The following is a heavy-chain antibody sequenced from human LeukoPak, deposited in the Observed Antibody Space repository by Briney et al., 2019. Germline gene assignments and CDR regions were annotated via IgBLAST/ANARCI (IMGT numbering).Heavy chain of an antibody. CDR3: ASDTSHTGGYYYREDAFDV. J-gene: IGHJ3*01. V-gene: IGHV1-69*05. D-gene: IGHD3-22*01. Sequence: SVKVSCKASGGTFSNYAISWVRQAPGQGLEWMGGIIPIFGTTNYAQKFQGRVTMTRNTSISTAYMELNSLTSEDTAVYYCASDTSHTGGYYYREDAFDVWGQGTMVTVSS. CDR2: IIPIFGTT. CDR1: GGTFSNYA.